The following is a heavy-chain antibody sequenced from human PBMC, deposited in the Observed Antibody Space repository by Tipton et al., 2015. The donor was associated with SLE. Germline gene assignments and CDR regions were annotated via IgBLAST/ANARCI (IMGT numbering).Heavy chain of an antibody. D-gene: IGHD3-22*01. CDR3: ARRFFDGSGSI. CDR2: INHSGST. J-gene: IGHJ4*02. CDR1: GDSISSHY. Sequence: TLSLTCTVSGDSISSHYWSWIRQPPGKGLEWIGEINHSGSTNYNPSLKSRVTISVAKSKNQFSLKLTSVTAADTAVYFCARRFFDGSGSIWGQGTLVTVSS. V-gene: IGHV4-34*01.